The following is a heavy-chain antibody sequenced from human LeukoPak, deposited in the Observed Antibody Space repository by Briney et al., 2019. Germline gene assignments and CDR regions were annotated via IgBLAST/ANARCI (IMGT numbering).Heavy chain of an antibody. CDR3: ARDIASDYGTDY. CDR1: GFTFSSYA. D-gene: IGHD6-25*01. J-gene: IGHJ4*02. V-gene: IGHV3-30*04. Sequence: PGGSLRLSCAASGFTFSSYAMHWVRQAPGKGLEWVAVISYDGSNKYYADSVKGRFTISRDNSKNTLYLQMNSLRAEDTAVYYCARDIASDYGTDYWGQGTLVTVSS. CDR2: ISYDGSNK.